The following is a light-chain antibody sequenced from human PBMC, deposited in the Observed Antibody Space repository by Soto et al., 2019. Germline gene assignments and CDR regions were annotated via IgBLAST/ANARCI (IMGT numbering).Light chain of an antibody. Sequence: EIVMTQSPATLSVSPGERATLSCRASQSVSSNLAWYQQKPGQAPRLLVYGASTRPTGIPTRFSGSGSGTDFTLTISSLEPEDFAVYYCHQRQYWPPITFGQVTRLEI. CDR2: GAS. V-gene: IGKV3-15*01. J-gene: IGKJ5*01. CDR1: QSVSSN. CDR3: HQRQYWPPIT.